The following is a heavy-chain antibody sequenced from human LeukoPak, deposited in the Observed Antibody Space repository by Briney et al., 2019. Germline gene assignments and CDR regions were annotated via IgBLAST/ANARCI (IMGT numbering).Heavy chain of an antibody. D-gene: IGHD2-15*01. J-gene: IGHJ3*02. V-gene: IGHV3-23*01. Sequence: GGSLRLPVAAPGSTFSTYARSWVGQAPGKGRGWVSAISGSGGSTYYADSVKGRFTISRDNSKNTLYLQMNSLRAEDTAVYYCAKSRVAATASDIWGQGTMVTVSS. CDR2: ISGSGGST. CDR3: AKSRVAATASDI. CDR1: GSTFSTYA.